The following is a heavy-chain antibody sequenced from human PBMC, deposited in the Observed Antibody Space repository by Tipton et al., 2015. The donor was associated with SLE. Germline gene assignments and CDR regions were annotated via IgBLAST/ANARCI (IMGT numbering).Heavy chain of an antibody. D-gene: IGHD6-6*01. V-gene: IGHV3-48*01. Sequence: GSLRLSCAASGFTFSSYSMNWVRQAPGKGLEWVSYISSSHSTIYYADSVKGRFTISRDNAKNSLYLQMNSLRAEDTAVYYCARDLDSSLGYWGQGTLVTVSS. J-gene: IGHJ4*02. CDR3: ARDLDSSLGY. CDR1: GFTFSSYS. CDR2: ISSSHSTI.